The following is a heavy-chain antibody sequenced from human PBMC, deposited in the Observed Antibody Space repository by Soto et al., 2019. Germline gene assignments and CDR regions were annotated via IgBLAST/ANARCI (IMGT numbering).Heavy chain of an antibody. CDR2: IYHSGST. V-gene: IGHV4-31*03. CDR1: GVSISSGGYY. J-gene: IGHJ4*02. CDR3: ARTSLPIIAGYFDF. D-gene: IGHD1-20*01. Sequence: SETLSLTSTVSGVSISSGGYYWSWIRQHPGKGLEWIGYIYHSGSTYYNPSLKSRVTISVDTSKNQFSLKLSSVTAADTAVYYCARTSLPIIAGYFDFWGQGTLVTVSS.